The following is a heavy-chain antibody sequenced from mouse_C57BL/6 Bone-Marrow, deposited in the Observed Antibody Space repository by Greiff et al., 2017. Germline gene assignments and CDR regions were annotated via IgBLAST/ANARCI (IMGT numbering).Heavy chain of an antibody. CDR2: IRLKSDNYAT. J-gene: IGHJ3*01. CDR3: TSNWEGTWFAY. CDR1: GFTFSNYW. D-gene: IGHD4-1*01. Sequence: EVQGVESGGGLVQPGGSMKLSCVASGFTFSNYWMNWVRQSPEKGLEWVAQIRLKSDNYATHYAESVKGRFPISRDVSKSSVYLQMNNLRAEDTGIYCCTSNWEGTWFAYWGQGTLVTVSA. V-gene: IGHV6-3*01.